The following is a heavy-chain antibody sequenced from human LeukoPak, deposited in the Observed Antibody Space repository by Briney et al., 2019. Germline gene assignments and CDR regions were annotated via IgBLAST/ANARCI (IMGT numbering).Heavy chain of an antibody. Sequence: GGSLRLSCVASGFTFSSYWMHWVRQDPRKGLVWVSRINGDGRNINYADSVRGRFTISRDNAKNTLYLQMNSLRAEDTAMYYCASWYHIDYWGQGTLVTVSS. CDR1: GFTFSSYW. J-gene: IGHJ4*02. D-gene: IGHD2-2*01. V-gene: IGHV3-74*01. CDR2: INGDGRNI. CDR3: ASWYHIDY.